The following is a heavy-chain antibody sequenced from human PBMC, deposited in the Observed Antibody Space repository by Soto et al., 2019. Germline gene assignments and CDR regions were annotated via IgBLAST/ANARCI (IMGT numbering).Heavy chain of an antibody. CDR1: GFTFSTYA. Sequence: QVQLVESGGGVVQPGRSLRLSCAASGFTFSTYAMHWVRQAPGKGLEWVATIWYDGRNKYYADSVKGRSTISRDNSRNTLYLKMNSLRADDTALYYCARDEKEYYDSSGYFAYWGQGTLVTVSS. D-gene: IGHD3-22*01. CDR2: IWYDGRNK. CDR3: ARDEKEYYDSSGYFAY. J-gene: IGHJ4*02. V-gene: IGHV3-33*01.